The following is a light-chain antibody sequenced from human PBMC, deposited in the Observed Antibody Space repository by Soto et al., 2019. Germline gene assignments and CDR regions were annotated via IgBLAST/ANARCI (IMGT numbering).Light chain of an antibody. CDR3: QLFGSSPRYT. CDR2: AAS. V-gene: IGKV3-20*01. Sequence: EIVLTQSPGTLSLSPGERDTLSCRTSESVTKTYLAWYQQKPGQPPRLLIYAASSRATGIPDRFSGSGSGTDFTLTISRLEPDDFAVYFCQLFGSSPRYTFGRGTRLEIK. J-gene: IGKJ2*01. CDR1: ESVTKTY.